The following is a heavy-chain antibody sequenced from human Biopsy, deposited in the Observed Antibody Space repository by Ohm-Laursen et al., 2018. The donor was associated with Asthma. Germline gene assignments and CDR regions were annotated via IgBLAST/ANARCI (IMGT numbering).Heavy chain of an antibody. D-gene: IGHD1-7*01. CDR1: GGTFSSYA. V-gene: IGHV1-69*01. Sequence: SSVKVSCTASGGTFSSYAISWARQAPGQGLEWMGGIIPIFGTANYAQKFQGRVTITADESTSTAYMELSSLRSEDTAVYYCARDPHNSYLASLRTKFNYYYYGMDVWGQGTTVTVSS. J-gene: IGHJ6*02. CDR2: IIPIFGTA. CDR3: ARDPHNSYLASLRTKFNYYYYGMDV.